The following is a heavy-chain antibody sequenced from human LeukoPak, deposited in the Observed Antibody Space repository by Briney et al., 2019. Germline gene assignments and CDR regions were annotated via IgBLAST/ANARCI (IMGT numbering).Heavy chain of an antibody. CDR2: ISSSSSYI. CDR1: GFTFSSYS. D-gene: IGHD3-22*01. Sequence: GGSLRLSCAASGFTFSSYSMNWVRQAPGKGLEWDSSISSSSSYIYYADSVKGRFTISRDNAKNSLYLQMNSLRAEDTAVYYCARDPADYYDSKGYWGQGTLVTVSS. CDR3: ARDPADYYDSKGY. J-gene: IGHJ4*02. V-gene: IGHV3-21*01.